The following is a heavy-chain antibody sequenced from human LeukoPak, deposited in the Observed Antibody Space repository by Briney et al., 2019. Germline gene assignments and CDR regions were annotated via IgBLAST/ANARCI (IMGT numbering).Heavy chain of an antibody. CDR1: GFTFSSYA. J-gene: IGHJ4*02. CDR2: ISGSGGST. CDR3: AKVGKGRGSGSYLWDY. D-gene: IGHD3-10*01. Sequence: GGSLRLSCAASGFTFSSYAMSWVRQAPGKGLEWVSAISGSGGSTYYADSVKGRFTISRDNSKNTLYLQMNSLRAEDTAVYYCAKVGKGRGSGSYLWDYWGQGTLVTVSS. V-gene: IGHV3-23*01.